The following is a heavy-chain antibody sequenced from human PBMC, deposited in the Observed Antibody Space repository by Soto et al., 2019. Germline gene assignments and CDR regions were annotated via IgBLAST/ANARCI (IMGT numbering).Heavy chain of an antibody. CDR2: IIPILGIA. V-gene: IGHV1-69*04. D-gene: IGHD3-10*01. Sequence: SVKVSCKASGGTFSSYTISWVRQAPGQGLEWMGRIIPILGIANYAQKFQGRVTIIADKSTSTAYMELSSLRSEDTAVYYCARDTSVVRGVIITGNWYFDLWGRGTLVTVSS. CDR1: GGTFSSYT. J-gene: IGHJ2*01. CDR3: ARDTSVVRGVIITGNWYFDL.